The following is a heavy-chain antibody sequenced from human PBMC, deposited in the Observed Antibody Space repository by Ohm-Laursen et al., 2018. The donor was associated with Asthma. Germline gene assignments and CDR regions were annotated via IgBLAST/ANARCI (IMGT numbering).Heavy chain of an antibody. CDR3: ARVGGSGSYYTLFDY. CDR2: IYYSGST. J-gene: IGHJ4*02. D-gene: IGHD3-10*01. Sequence: SQTLSLTCTVSGGSIGSDDYYWSWIRQHPGKGLEWIGYIYYSGSTYYDPSLKSRLTISVDTSKNQFSLKLSSVTAADTAVYYCARVGGSGSYYTLFDYWGQGTLVTVSS. CDR1: GGSIGSDDYY. V-gene: IGHV4-31*03.